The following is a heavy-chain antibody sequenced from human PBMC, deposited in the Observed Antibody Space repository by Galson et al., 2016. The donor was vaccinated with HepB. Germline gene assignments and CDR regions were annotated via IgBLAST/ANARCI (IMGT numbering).Heavy chain of an antibody. J-gene: IGHJ6*02. D-gene: IGHD1-26*01. V-gene: IGHV3-9*01. CDR2: ISWNSGSI. CDR1: GFTFEEYA. Sequence: SLRLSCAASGFTFEEYAMHWVRQAPGKGLEWVSSISWNSGSIDYADSVEGRFTISRDNAKNSLYLQMNNLRAEDTAFYYCAKDILRGSYAGVLSLGVGTTSYGMGVWGQGTTVTVSS. CDR3: AKDILRGSYAGVLSLGVGTTSYGMGV.